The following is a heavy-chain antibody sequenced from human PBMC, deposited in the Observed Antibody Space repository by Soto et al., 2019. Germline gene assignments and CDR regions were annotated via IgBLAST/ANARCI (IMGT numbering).Heavy chain of an antibody. J-gene: IGHJ4*02. D-gene: IGHD3-10*01. CDR2: ISYSGNP. CDR3: ATRGITLYHFDS. Sequence: QVQLQESGPGLVKPSQTLSLTCSVSGDSISRYGFYWSWIRQRPGKGLEWIGYISYSGNPYFNPCLSSRATISIDTSKNQFSLRLSSVTAADTAVYYCATRGITLYHFDSCGQGTLVTVSS. CDR1: GDSISRYGFY. V-gene: IGHV4-31*03.